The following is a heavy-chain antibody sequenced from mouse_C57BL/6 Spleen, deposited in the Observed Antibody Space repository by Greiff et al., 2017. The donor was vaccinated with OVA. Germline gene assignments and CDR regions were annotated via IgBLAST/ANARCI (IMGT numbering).Heavy chain of an antibody. D-gene: IGHD2-4*01. J-gene: IGHJ2*01. CDR2: IDPANGNT. CDR1: GFNIKNTY. Sequence: EVQLQQSVAELVRPGASVTLSCTASGFNIKNTYMHWVKQRPERGLEWIGRIDPANGNTNYAPKFQGKATITADTSSNTAYLQLSSLTSEDTAIYYCASPIYYDSFFDYWGQGTTLTVSS. V-gene: IGHV14-3*01. CDR3: ASPIYYDSFFDY.